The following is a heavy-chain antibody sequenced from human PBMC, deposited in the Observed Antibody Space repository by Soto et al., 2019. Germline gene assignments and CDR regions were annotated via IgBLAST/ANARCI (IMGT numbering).Heavy chain of an antibody. CDR3: ARRSDYGNYFDY. Sequence: QVQLQESGPGLVKPSETLSLTCTVSGGSISSYYWSWIRQSPGKGLEWIGYIYYSGSTNYNPSLKRRVTVSVDTSKNQFSLKLSSVTAADTAVYYCARRSDYGNYFDYWGQGTLVTVSS. D-gene: IGHD4-17*01. CDR1: GGSISSYY. CDR2: IYYSGST. V-gene: IGHV4-59*08. J-gene: IGHJ4*02.